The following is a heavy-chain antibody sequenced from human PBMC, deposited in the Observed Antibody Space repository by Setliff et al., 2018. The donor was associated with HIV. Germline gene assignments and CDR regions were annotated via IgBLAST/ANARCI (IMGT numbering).Heavy chain of an antibody. J-gene: IGHJ5*02. CDR2: IYWNDDK. Sequence: SGPTLVNPTQTPTLTCTFSGFSLSTSGVGVGWIRQPPGKALEWLALIYWNDDKRYSPSLKSKLTITKDTSKNQVVLTMTNMDPVDTATYYCAHSWGPRGDFNWFDPWGQGTLVTVSS. CDR1: GFSLSTSGVG. D-gene: IGHD2-21*02. V-gene: IGHV2-5*01. CDR3: AHSWGPRGDFNWFDP.